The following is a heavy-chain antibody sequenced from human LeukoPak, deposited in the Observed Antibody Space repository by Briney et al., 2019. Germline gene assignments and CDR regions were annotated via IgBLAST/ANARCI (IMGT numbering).Heavy chain of an antibody. CDR1: GYTFTSYY. CDR3: AREYCGGDCYSFLYYFDY. CDR2: INPSGVST. J-gene: IGHJ4*02. V-gene: IGHV1-46*01. Sequence: ASVKVSCKASGYTFTSYYMHWVRQAPGQGLEWMGIINPSGVSTSYAQKFQGRVTMTRDMSTSTAYMELSSLRSEDTAVYYCAREYCGGDCYSFLYYFDYWGQGTLVTVSS. D-gene: IGHD2-21*02.